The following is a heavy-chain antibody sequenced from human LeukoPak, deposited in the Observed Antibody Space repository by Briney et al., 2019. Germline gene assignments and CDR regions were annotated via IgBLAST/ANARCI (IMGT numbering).Heavy chain of an antibody. D-gene: IGHD3-10*01. V-gene: IGHV3-23*01. CDR1: GISLSNYA. CDR2: ISERGGST. J-gene: IGHJ4*02. CDR3: AKRGVVIRGILVIGYHQEAYHYDF. Sequence: GGSLRLSCVVSGISLSNYAMTWVRQAPGKGLEWVSYISERGGSTTYADSVEGRFTISRDTSLNTLYLQMNNLRGEDTAVYFCAKRGVVIRGILVIGYHQEAYHYDFWGQGVLVTVSS.